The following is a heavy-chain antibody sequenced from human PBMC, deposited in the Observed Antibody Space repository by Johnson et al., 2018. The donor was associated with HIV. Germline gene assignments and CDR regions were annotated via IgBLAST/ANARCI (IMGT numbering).Heavy chain of an antibody. CDR3: ARSPRIVVVVAATVGHAFDI. V-gene: IGHV3-15*01. CDR1: RFTFSNAW. J-gene: IGHJ3*02. Sequence: VQLVESGGGVVQPGRSLRLSCAASRFTFSNAWMSWVRQAPGKGLEWVGRIKSETDGGTTDSAAPVKGRFTISRDDSKNTLYLQMSSLRAEDTAVYYCARSPRIVVVVAATVGHAFDIWGQGTMVTVSS. D-gene: IGHD2-15*01. CDR2: IKSETDGGTT.